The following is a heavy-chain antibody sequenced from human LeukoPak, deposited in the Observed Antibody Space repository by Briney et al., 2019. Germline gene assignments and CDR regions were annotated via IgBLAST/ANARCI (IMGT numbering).Heavy chain of an antibody. J-gene: IGHJ2*01. CDR2: IYHSGST. Sequence: SETLSLTCAVSGGSISSGGYSWSWIRQPPGKGLEWIGYIYHSGSTYYNPSLKSRVTISVDTSKNQFSLKLSSVTAADTAVYYCARVGGSYYYWYFDLWGRGTLVTVSS. CDR1: GGSISSGGYS. CDR3: ARVGGSYYYWYFDL. V-gene: IGHV4-30-2*01. D-gene: IGHD1-26*01.